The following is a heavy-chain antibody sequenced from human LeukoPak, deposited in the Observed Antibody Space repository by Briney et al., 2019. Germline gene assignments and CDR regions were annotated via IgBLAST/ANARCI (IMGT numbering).Heavy chain of an antibody. J-gene: IGHJ3*02. CDR1: GGSISSYY. CDR3: ARRFYYGSGSHLDAFDI. V-gene: IGHV4-59*08. Sequence: SETLSLTCTVPGGSISSYYWSWIRQPPGKGLEWIGYIYYSGSTNYNPSLKSRVTISVDTPKNQFSLKLTSVTAADTAVYYCARRFYYGSGSHLDAFDIWGQGTMVTVSS. CDR2: IYYSGST. D-gene: IGHD3-10*01.